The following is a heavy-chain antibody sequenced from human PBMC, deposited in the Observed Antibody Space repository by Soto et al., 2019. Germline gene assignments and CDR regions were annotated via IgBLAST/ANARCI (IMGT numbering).Heavy chain of an antibody. V-gene: IGHV1-69*04. D-gene: IGHD2-2*01. CDR3: AREVADTIVVVPAATHWFDP. J-gene: IGHJ5*02. CDR1: GGTFSSYT. CDR2: IIPILGIA. Sequence: SVKVSCKAAGGTFSSYTISWVRQAPGQGLEWMGRIIPILGIANYAQKFQGRVTITADKSASTAYMELSSLRSEDTAVYYCAREVADTIVVVPAATHWFDPWGRG.